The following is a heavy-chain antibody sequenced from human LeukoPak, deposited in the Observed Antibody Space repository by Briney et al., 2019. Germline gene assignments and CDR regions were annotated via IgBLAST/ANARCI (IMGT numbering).Heavy chain of an antibody. CDR2: INPSGGST. D-gene: IGHD5-18*01. J-gene: IGHJ4*02. CDR3: AREARRGYSYGYSDY. V-gene: IGHV1-46*01. Sequence: GASVKVSCKASGYTFTGYYMHWVRQAPGQGLEWMGIINPSGGSTSYAQKFQGRVTMTRDMSTSTVYMELSSLRSEDTAVYYCAREARRGYSYGYSDYWGQGTLVTVSS. CDR1: GYTFTGYY.